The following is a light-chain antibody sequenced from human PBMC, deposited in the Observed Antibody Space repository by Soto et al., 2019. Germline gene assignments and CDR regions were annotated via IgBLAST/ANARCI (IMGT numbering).Light chain of an antibody. V-gene: IGLV2-14*01. Sequence: QSALTQPASVSGSPGQSITISCAGTSSDVGAYNYVSWFQQHPGKVPKLIIYDVSDRPSGVSDRFSGSKSGNTASLTISGLQAEDEADYYCGSYTTSNTMIFGGGTQVTVL. CDR3: GSYTTSNTMI. CDR2: DVS. CDR1: SSDVGAYNY. J-gene: IGLJ2*01.